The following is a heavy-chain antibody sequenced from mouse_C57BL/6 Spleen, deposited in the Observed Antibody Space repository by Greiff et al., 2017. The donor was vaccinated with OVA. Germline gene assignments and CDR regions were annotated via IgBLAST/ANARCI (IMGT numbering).Heavy chain of an antibody. V-gene: IGHV2-5*01. CDR2: IWRGGST. CDR3: AKEGSTMVTTGYFDV. J-gene: IGHJ1*03. CDR1: GFSLTSYG. D-gene: IGHD2-2*01. Sequence: QVQLQQSGPGLVQPSQSLSITCTVSGFSLTSYGVHWVRQSPGKGLEWLGVIWRGGSTDYNAAFMSRLSITKDTAKSQVFFKKNSLQADDTAIYYCAKEGSTMVTTGYFDVWGTGTTVTVSS.